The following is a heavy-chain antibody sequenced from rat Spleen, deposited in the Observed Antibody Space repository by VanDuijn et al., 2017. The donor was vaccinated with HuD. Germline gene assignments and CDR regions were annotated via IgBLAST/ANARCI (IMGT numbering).Heavy chain of an antibody. CDR3: TGIPNWFAY. J-gene: IGHJ3*01. V-gene: IGHV2-32*01. CDR1: GFSLTSYH. Sequence: VQLKESGPGLVQPSQTLSLTCTVSGFSLTSYHVHWVRQPPGKGLEWMGVMWSDGDTSYNSAIKSRLSISRDTSNSQVFLKMNSLQTEDTAMYFCTGIPNWFAYWGQGTLVTVSS. D-gene: IGHD1-4*01. CDR2: MWSDGDT.